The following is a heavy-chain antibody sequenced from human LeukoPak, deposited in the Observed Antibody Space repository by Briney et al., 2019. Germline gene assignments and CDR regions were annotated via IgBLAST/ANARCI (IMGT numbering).Heavy chain of an antibody. J-gene: IGHJ4*02. CDR2: IKTDGRTT. CDR3: AKDLSSGYFPSIFDY. Sequence: GGSLRLSCAASGMTFSDHWMHWVRQVPGKGLVWVSLIKTDGRTTIYADSVKGRFTISRDNGKSTLYLQMNSLRAEDTAVYYCAKDLSSGYFPSIFDYWGQGTLVTVSS. V-gene: IGHV3-74*01. CDR1: GMTFSDHW. D-gene: IGHD3-22*01.